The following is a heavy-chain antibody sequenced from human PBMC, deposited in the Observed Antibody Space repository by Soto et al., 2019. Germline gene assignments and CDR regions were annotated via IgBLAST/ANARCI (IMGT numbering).Heavy chain of an antibody. D-gene: IGHD2-2*01. Sequence: SETLSLTCSVSGGSISSSNYYWTWIRQPPGKGLEWIGSIYYTGKTYYNPSLKSRVTISVDTSKNRFSLNLGSVTAADTAVYYCGRLIHCSTTSCYFDYWGQGTLVTVSS. CDR2: IYYTGKT. V-gene: IGHV4-39*01. CDR1: GGSISSSNYY. CDR3: GRLIHCSTTSCYFDY. J-gene: IGHJ4*02.